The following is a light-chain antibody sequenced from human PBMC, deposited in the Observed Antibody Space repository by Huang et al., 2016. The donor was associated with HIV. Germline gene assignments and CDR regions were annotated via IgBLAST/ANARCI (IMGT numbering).Light chain of an antibody. J-gene: IGKJ1*01. CDR3: QQYNTWQT. CDR1: QSVSSN. V-gene: IGKV3-15*01. Sequence: EIVMTQSPATLSVPPGERATLSCRASQSVSSNLAWYQQKPGQAPRFLIYGASTRATGIPARFRSSGSATEFTLTISSLQSEDAAVYYCQQYNTWQTFGQGTKVEIK. CDR2: GAS.